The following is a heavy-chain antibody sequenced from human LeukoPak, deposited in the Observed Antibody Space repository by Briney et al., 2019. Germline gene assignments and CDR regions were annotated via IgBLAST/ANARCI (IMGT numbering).Heavy chain of an antibody. CDR2: ISVSGDWT. CDR1: GFTFSSYY. J-gene: IGHJ4*02. D-gene: IGHD6-13*01. V-gene: IGHV3-23*01. CDR3: ANYRQSITAAGNSREFADY. Sequence: GGSLRLSCEASGFTFSSYYMIWVRQAPGKGLEWVSVISVSGDWTYYADSVKGRFTISRDNSKNTLYLQMNSLRAEDTAAYYCANYRQSITAAGNSREFADYWGQGTLVTVSS.